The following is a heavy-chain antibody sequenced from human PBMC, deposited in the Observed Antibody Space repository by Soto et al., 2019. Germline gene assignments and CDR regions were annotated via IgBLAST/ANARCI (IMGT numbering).Heavy chain of an antibody. CDR1: GGSISSYY. CDR2: IYYSGST. J-gene: IGHJ4*02. Sequence: SETLSLTCTVSGGSISSYYWIWVRQPPGKGLEWIGYIYYSGSTNYNPSLKSRVTISVDTSKNQFSLKLSSVTAADTAVYYCARSFIAAAGDFDYWGQGTLVTVSS. V-gene: IGHV4-59*01. D-gene: IGHD6-13*01. CDR3: ARSFIAAAGDFDY.